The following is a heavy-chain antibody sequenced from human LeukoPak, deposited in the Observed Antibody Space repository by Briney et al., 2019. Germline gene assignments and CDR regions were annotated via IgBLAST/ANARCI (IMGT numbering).Heavy chain of an antibody. D-gene: IGHD3-16*02. Sequence: ASVKVSCKASGYTFTSYYMHWVRQAPGQGLEWMGIINPSGGSTSYAQKFQGRVTMTRDTSTSTVYMELSSLRSEDTAVYYCAADSDSRVRLGELSSDLEAFDIWGQGTLVTVSS. CDR2: INPSGGST. CDR3: AADSDSRVRLGELSSDLEAFDI. J-gene: IGHJ3*02. CDR1: GYTFTSYY. V-gene: IGHV1-46*01.